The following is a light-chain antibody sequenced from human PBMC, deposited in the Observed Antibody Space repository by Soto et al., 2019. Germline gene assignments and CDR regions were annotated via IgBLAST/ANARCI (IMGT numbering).Light chain of an antibody. J-gene: IGKJ1*01. Sequence: DIHMTQSPSTLSASVGYTFTVTCRASQSVSGSLAWYQQKPGEAPKLLIYDASALPRGVPSRFSGSGSGTKFTLTIASLQPDDFETYYCQQYETSSGTFGPGTKVDIK. CDR1: QSVSGS. CDR3: QQYETSSGT. CDR2: DAS. V-gene: IGKV1-5*01.